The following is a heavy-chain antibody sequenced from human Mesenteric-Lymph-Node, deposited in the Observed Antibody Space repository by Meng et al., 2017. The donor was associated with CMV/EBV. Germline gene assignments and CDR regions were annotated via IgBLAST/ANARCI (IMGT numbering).Heavy chain of an antibody. J-gene: IGHJ4*02. D-gene: IGHD5-12*01. CDR2: ISSSGTPI. V-gene: IGHV3-48*03. Sequence: GESLKISCAASGFTFSSYEMNWVRQAPGKGLEWVSYISSSGTPIYYADSVKGRFTISRDNAKNSLFLQMNSLRAEDTAVYYCARGGGVAPYYFDHWGQGTLVTVSS. CDR1: GFTFSSYE. CDR3: ARGGGVAPYYFDH.